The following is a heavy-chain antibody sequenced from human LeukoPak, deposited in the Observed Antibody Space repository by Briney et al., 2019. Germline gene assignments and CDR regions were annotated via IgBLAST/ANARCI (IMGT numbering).Heavy chain of an antibody. V-gene: IGHV4-31*03. J-gene: IGHJ3*02. CDR2: IYYSGST. CDR3: ARASRLLWFGDPRQDAFDI. CDR1: GGSISSGGYY. Sequence: SETLSLTCTVSGGSISSGGYYWSWIRQHPGKGLEWIGYIYYSGSTYCNPFLKSRVTISVDTSKNQFSLKLSSVTAADTAVYYCARASRLLWFGDPRQDAFDIWGQGTMVTVSS. D-gene: IGHD3-10*01.